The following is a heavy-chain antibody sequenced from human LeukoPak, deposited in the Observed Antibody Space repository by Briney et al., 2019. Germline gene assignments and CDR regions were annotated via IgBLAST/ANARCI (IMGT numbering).Heavy chain of an antibody. Sequence: PSETLSLTCTVSGGSISSYYWSWIRQPPGKGLEWIGYIYYSGSTNYNPSLKSRVTISVDTSKNQFSLKLSSVTAADTAVYYCARRLDYYDSSGYKYYFDYWGQGTLVTVSS. V-gene: IGHV4-59*08. CDR3: ARRLDYYDSSGYKYYFDY. CDR1: GGSISSYY. CDR2: IYYSGST. D-gene: IGHD3-22*01. J-gene: IGHJ4*02.